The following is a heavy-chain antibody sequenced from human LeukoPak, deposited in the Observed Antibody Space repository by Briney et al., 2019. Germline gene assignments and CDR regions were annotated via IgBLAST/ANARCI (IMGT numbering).Heavy chain of an antibody. CDR2: INPSDGAT. CDR1: GYTFTMYY. V-gene: IGHV1-46*01. CDR3: AGEQRGGLSGTLGGLFASYYTYYYMDV. J-gene: IGHJ6*03. D-gene: IGHD1-26*01. Sequence: GASVKVSCKASGYTFTMYYIHWVRQAPGQGLEWMGMINPSDGATTYAQRFRGRVTMTRDMSTTTVYVDLGSLRSEDTAVCFCAGEQRGGLSGTLGGLFASYYTYYYMDVWGRGTTVTVSS.